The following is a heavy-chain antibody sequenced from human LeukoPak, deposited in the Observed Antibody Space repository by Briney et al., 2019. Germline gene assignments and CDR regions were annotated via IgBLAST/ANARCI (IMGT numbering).Heavy chain of an antibody. J-gene: IGHJ4*02. V-gene: IGHV3-53*01. CDR3: ASHSSSWYGFDY. D-gene: IGHD6-13*01. CDR2: IYSGGST. CDR1: GFTVSSNH. Sequence: PGGSLRLSCAASGFTVSSNHMSWVRQAPGKGLEWVSVIYSGGSTYYADSVKGRFTISRDNSKNTLYLQMNSLRAEDTAVYYCASHSSSWYGFDYWGQGTLVTVSP.